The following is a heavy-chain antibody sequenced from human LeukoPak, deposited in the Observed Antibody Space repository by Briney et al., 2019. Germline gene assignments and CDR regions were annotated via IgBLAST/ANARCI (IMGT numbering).Heavy chain of an antibody. CDR1: GYTFTSYG. CDR3: ARDHGVIVVVALVNWFDP. D-gene: IGHD3-22*01. J-gene: IGHJ5*02. CDR2: ISAYNGNT. Sequence: ASVKVSCKASGYTFTSYGISWVRQAPGQGLEWMGWISAYNGNTNYAQKLQGRVTMTTDTSTSTAYMELRSLRSDDTAVYYCARDHGVIVVVALVNWFDPWGQGTLVTVSS. V-gene: IGHV1-18*01.